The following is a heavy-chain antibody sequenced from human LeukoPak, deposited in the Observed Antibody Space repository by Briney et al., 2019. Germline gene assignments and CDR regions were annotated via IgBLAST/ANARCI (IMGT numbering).Heavy chain of an antibody. V-gene: IGHV3-23*01. CDR2: ISGSGGTI. CDR3: AKVTSNYMDV. J-gene: IGHJ6*03. Sequence: GGSLRLSCAASGFTFSSNAMRWVRQAPGKGLEWVSAISGSGGTIYYADSVKGRFTISRDNSKNTLYLQMNSLRAEDTAVYFCAKVTSNYMDVWGKGTTVAVSS. CDR1: GFTFSSNA.